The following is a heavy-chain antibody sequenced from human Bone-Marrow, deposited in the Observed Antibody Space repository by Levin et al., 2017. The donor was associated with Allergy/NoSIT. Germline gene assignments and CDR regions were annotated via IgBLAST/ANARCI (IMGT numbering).Heavy chain of an antibody. CDR3: ARSSQDDSTAVCY. D-gene: IGHD3-22*01. CDR2: IYYSGTT. CDR1: GVSISSSY. V-gene: IGHV4-59*08. J-gene: IGHJ4*02. Sequence: PSETLSLTCTVSGVSISSSYLYWIRQSPGKRLEWIGYIYYSGTTNYNPSLKSRVTILVDMTKNQFSLTLNSVTAADTAVYYCARSSQDDSTAVCYWGQGTLVTVSS.